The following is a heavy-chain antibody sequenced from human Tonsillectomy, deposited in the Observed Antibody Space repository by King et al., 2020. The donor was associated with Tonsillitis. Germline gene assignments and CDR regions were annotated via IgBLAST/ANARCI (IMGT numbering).Heavy chain of an antibody. J-gene: IGHJ4*02. CDR3: ARGRFCSSTSCYTRFLVNY. V-gene: IGHV3-11*01. CDR1: GFTFSDYY. D-gene: IGHD2-2*02. CDR2: ISSSGSTI. Sequence: VQLVESGGGVVKPGGSLRLSCAASGFTFSDYYMSWIRQAPGKGLEWVSYISSSGSTIYYADSVQGRFPISRDNAKNSLYLQMNSLRAEDTAVYYCARGRFCSSTSCYTRFLVNYWGQGTLVTVSS.